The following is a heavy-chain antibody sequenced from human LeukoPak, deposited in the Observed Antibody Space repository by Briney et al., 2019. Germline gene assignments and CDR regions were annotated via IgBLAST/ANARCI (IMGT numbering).Heavy chain of an antibody. CDR2: IYYTGNT. CDR3: ARWVRGTNFFDY. V-gene: IGHV4-61*08. D-gene: IGHD1-1*01. J-gene: IGHJ4*02. Sequence: PSETLSLTCTVSGGSVSSGGFSWSWIRQPPGKGLEWINYIYYTGNTDYNPSLKSRVTKSVDTSKNQFSLKVYSVTAADTAVYFCARWVRGTNFFDYWGQGTLVTVSS. CDR1: GGSVSSGGFS.